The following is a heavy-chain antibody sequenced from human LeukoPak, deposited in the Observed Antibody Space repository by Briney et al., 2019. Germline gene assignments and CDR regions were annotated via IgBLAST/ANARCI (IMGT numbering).Heavy chain of an antibody. J-gene: IGHJ4*02. CDR3: ARGALDHATVTTYFDY. Sequence: ASVKVSCKASGYTFSDHYMQWVRQAPGQGFEWLGWINPNSGGTSYQGRVTMTRDTSISTAYMELSRLGSDDTAVYYCARGALDHATVTTYFDYWGQGTLVTVSS. V-gene: IGHV1-2*02. CDR2: INPNSGGT. D-gene: IGHD4-17*01. CDR1: GYTFSDHY.